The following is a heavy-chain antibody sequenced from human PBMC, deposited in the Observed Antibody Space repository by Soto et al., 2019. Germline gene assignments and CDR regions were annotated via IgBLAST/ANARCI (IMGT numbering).Heavy chain of an antibody. D-gene: IGHD2-2*01. CDR1: GGTFSSSS. V-gene: IGHV1-69*02. Sequence: QVQLVQSGTEVKKPGSSVNVSCKASGGTFSSSSVSWVRQAPGQGLEWMGRIIAALGLPNYAKKFQGRVTITADKXXXXXXXXXXXXXXXXXXXXXXXXXXXXITSCARGNWYFDLWGRGTVVTVSS. J-gene: IGHJ2*01. CDR2: IIAALGLP. CDR3: XXXXXXITSCARGNWYFDL.